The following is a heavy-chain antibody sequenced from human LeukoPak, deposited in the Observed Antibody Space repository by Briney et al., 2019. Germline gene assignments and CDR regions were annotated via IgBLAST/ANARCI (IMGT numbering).Heavy chain of an antibody. CDR2: IRKDGSDN. CDR1: GFAFSHYW. V-gene: IGHV3-7*01. CDR3: ARDRPSRRPGMVAEY. Sequence: GGSLRLSCSASGFAFSHYWMSWVRQAPGKGLEWLANIRKDGSDNYYADTVRGRFTFSTDIARNSLYLQMNTLRADDTAVYYCARDRPSRRPGMVAEYWGQGTLVTVSS. J-gene: IGHJ4*02. D-gene: IGHD5-18*01.